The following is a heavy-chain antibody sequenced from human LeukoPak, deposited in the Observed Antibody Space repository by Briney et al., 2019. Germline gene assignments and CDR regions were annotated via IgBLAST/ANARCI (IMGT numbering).Heavy chain of an antibody. J-gene: IGHJ5*02. CDR1: GGSISSSSYY. Sequence: KSSETLSLTCTVSGGSISSSSYYWGWIRQPPGKGLEWIGSIYYSGSTYYNPSLKSRVTISVDTSKNQFSLKLSSVTAADTAVYYCARGAVRGVIIYYNWFDPWGQGTLVTVSS. CDR3: ARGAVRGVIIYYNWFDP. CDR2: IYYSGST. V-gene: IGHV4-39*07. D-gene: IGHD3-10*01.